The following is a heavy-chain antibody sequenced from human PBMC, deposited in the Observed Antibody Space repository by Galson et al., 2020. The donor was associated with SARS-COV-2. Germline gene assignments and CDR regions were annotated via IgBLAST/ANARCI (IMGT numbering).Heavy chain of an antibody. CDR3: AWDQGGGSYRLGFDY. J-gene: IGHJ4*02. D-gene: IGHD1-26*01. V-gene: IGHV1-2*02. CDR1: GYTFTDYY. Sequence: ASVKVSCKASGYTFTDYYMHWVRQAPGQGLEWMGLINPNRGGTNYAQKFQGRVTMTRDMSTSTAYMELSRLSSDDTAVYYCAWDQGGGSYRLGFDYWGQGTLVTGSS. CDR2: INPNRGGT.